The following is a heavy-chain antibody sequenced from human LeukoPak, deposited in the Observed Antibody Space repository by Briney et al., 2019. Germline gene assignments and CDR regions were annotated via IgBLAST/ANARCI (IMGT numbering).Heavy chain of an antibody. CDR1: GFTFSSYA. V-gene: IGHV3-30*04. J-gene: IGHJ3*02. CDR2: ISYDGSNK. D-gene: IGHD3-9*01. CDR3: ASYDILTGYFEEDAFDI. Sequence: QPGRSLRLSCAASGFTFSSYAMHWVRQAPGKGLEWVAVISYDGSNKYYADSVKGRFTISRDNSKNTLYLQMNSLRAEDTAVYYCASYDILTGYFEEDAFDIWGQGTMVTVSS.